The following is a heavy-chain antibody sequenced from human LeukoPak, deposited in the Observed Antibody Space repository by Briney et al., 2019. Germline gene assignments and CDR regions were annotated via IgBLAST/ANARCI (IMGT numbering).Heavy chain of an antibody. V-gene: IGHV3-48*03. J-gene: IGHJ4*02. CDR3: ARGGEGSWGYYDSSGYYDSFDY. CDR2: ISSSGSTT. Sequence: GGSLRLSCAASGFTFSSYEMNWVRQAPGKGLEWVSYISSSGSTTYYADSVKGRFTISRDNSKNTLYLQMNSLRAEDTAVYYCARGGEGSWGYYDSSGYYDSFDYWGQGTLVTVSS. CDR1: GFTFSSYE. D-gene: IGHD3-22*01.